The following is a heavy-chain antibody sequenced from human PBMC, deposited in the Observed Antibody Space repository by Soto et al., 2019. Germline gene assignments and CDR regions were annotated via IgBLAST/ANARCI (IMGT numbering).Heavy chain of an antibody. Sequence: PSETLSLTCAVSGGSFTSNNWWTWVRQPPGQGLEWIGEIYRTGGTNYNPSLKSRVTISRDKSENQFSLKVTSLTAADTAVYSCASRAPETSVDYWGQGTLVTFSS. CDR2: IYRTGGT. CDR3: ASRAPETSVDY. D-gene: IGHD1-26*01. V-gene: IGHV4-4*02. CDR1: GGSFTSNNW. J-gene: IGHJ4*02.